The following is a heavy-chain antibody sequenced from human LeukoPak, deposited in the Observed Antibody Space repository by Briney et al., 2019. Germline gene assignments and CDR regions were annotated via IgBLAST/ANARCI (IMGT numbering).Heavy chain of an antibody. D-gene: IGHD5-12*01. J-gene: IGHJ6*02. V-gene: IGHV3-33*01. CDR2: IWYDGSNK. CDR3: ARNPIVATIPNQYYYGMDV. CDR1: GFTFSRYG. Sequence: GRSLRLSCAASGFTFSRYGMHWVRQAPGKGLEWVAVIWYDGSNKYYADSVKGRFTISRDNSKNTLYLQMNSLRAEDTAVYYCARNPIVATIPNQYYYGMDVWGQGTTVTVSS.